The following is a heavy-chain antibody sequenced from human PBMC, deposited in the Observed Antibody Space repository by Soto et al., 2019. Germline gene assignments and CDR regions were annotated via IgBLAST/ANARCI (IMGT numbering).Heavy chain of an antibody. Sequence: ASVKVSCKASGYTFTSYAMHWVRQAPGQRLEWMGWINAGNGNTKYSQKFQGRVTITRDTSASTAYMELSSLRSEDTAVYYCARVGSSWQNWFDPWGQGTLVTVS. J-gene: IGHJ5*02. CDR3: ARVGSSWQNWFDP. CDR1: GYTFTSYA. V-gene: IGHV1-3*01. D-gene: IGHD6-13*01. CDR2: INAGNGNT.